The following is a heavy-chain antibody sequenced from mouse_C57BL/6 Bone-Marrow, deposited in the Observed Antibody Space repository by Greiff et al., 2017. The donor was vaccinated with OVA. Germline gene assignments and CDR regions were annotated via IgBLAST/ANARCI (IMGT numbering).Heavy chain of an antibody. J-gene: IGHJ3*01. D-gene: IGHD2-1*01. CDR2: ISSGGDYI. Sequence: EVQLVEPGEGLVKPGGSLKLSCAASGFTFSSYAMSWVRQTPEKRLEWVAYISSGGDYIYYADTVKGRFTISRDNARNTLYLQMSSLKSEDTAMYYCTRDLPALFAYWGQGTLVTVSA. CDR3: TRDLPALFAY. CDR1: GFTFSSYA. V-gene: IGHV5-9-1*02.